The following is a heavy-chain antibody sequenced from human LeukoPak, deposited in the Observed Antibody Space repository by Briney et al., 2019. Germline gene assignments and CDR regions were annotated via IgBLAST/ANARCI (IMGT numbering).Heavy chain of an antibody. Sequence: GGSLRLSCAASGFTFSSYSMNWVRQAPGKGLEWVSSINSSGSYIYYADSVKGRFTISRDNAKNSLYLQMNSLRAEDTAVYYCARDLSRITIFGVVIPLGYWGQGTLVTVSS. V-gene: IGHV3-21*01. CDR3: ARDLSRITIFGVVIPLGY. J-gene: IGHJ4*02. CDR2: INSSGSYI. D-gene: IGHD3-3*01. CDR1: GFTFSSYS.